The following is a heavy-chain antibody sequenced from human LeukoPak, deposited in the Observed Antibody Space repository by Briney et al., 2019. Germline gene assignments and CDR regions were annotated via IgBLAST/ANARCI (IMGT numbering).Heavy chain of an antibody. CDR1: GFTFSSYW. V-gene: IGHV3-21*01. CDR2: ISSSSSYI. Sequence: GGSLRLSCAASGFTFSSYWMHWVRQAPGKGLVWVSSISSSSSYIYYADSVKGRFTISRDNAKNSLYLQMNSLRAEDTAVYYCARDLGYCSSTSCPNDYWGQGTLVTVSS. D-gene: IGHD2-2*01. J-gene: IGHJ4*02. CDR3: ARDLGYCSSTSCPNDY.